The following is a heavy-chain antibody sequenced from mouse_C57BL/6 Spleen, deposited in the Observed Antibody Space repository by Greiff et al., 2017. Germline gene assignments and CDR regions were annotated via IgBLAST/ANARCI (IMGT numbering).Heavy chain of an antibody. Sequence: VQLQQSGAELVKPGASVKISCKASGYTFTDYYINWVKQRPGQGLEWIGKIGPGSGSTYYNEKFKGKATLTADKSSSTAYMQLSSLTSEDSAVYFCAFYYGYDGDYFDYWGQGTTLTVSS. CDR3: AFYYGYDGDYFDY. V-gene: IGHV1-77*01. CDR2: IGPGSGST. D-gene: IGHD2-2*01. CDR1: GYTFTDYY. J-gene: IGHJ2*01.